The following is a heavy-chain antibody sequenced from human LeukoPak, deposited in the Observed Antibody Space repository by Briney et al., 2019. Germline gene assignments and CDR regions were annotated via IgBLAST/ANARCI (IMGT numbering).Heavy chain of an antibody. V-gene: IGHV1-69*13. Sequence: GASVQVSCKASGGTFSSYAISWVRQAPGQGLEWMGGIIPIFGTANYAQKFQGRVTITADESTSTAYMELSSLRSEDTAVYYCAREEGDSSGYFANWFDPWGQGTLVTVSS. D-gene: IGHD3-22*01. CDR2: IIPIFGTA. CDR3: AREEGDSSGYFANWFDP. J-gene: IGHJ5*02. CDR1: GGTFSSYA.